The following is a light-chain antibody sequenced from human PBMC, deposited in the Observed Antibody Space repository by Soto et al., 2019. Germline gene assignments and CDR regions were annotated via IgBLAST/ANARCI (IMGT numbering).Light chain of an antibody. CDR3: QQRSKWRPYT. V-gene: IGKV3-11*01. J-gene: IGKJ2*01. Sequence: EIVLTQSPATLSLSPGERATLSCRASQSVSSYLAWYQRKPGQAPRLLSYDASNRATGIPPRFSGSGSATGCTLTICSVEPEEFAGYYCQQRSKWRPYTFGQGTKLEI. CDR1: QSVSSY. CDR2: DAS.